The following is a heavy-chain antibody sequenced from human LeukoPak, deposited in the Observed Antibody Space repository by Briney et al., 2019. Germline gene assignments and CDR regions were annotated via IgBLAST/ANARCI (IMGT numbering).Heavy chain of an antibody. CDR1: GFTFSSYY. CDR3: AREIGGLGI. CDR2: ISGSSGSI. V-gene: IGHV3-48*01. D-gene: IGHD3-16*01. J-gene: IGHJ3*02. Sequence: GGSLRLSCAASGFTFSSYYMNWVRQAPGKGLEWVSDISGSSGSIYYADAVNGRFTISRDNAKKSLYLQMNSLRAEDTAVYYCAREIGGLGIWSQGTMVTVSS.